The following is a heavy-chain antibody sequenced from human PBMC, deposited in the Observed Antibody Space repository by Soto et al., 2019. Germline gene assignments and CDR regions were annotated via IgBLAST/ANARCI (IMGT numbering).Heavy chain of an antibody. CDR1: GFTFRSYA. CDR2: ISSDENNR. D-gene: IGHD5-18*01. Sequence: QVQLVESGGGVVQPGRSLRLSCAASGFTFRSYAMHWVRQAPGKGLEWVAVISSDENNRSYADSVKGRFTISRDNTKNTLDLQVDSLRAEHTAVYYCARALDTTMASKDNWFDPWGQGTLVTVSS. CDR3: ARALDTTMASKDNWFDP. J-gene: IGHJ5*02. V-gene: IGHV3-30-3*01.